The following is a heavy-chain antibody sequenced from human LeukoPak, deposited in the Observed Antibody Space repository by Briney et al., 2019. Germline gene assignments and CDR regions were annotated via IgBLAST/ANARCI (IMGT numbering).Heavy chain of an antibody. J-gene: IGHJ4*02. V-gene: IGHV3-30*18. CDR3: AKDEQWLVPRAPLDIDY. CDR2: ISYDGSNK. D-gene: IGHD6-19*01. CDR1: GFTFSSYA. Sequence: GGSLRLSCAASGFTFSSYAMSWVRQAPGKGLEWVAVISYDGSNKYYADSVKGRFTISRDNSKNMLYLQMNSLRAEDTAVYYCAKDEQWLVPRAPLDIDYWGQGTLVTVSS.